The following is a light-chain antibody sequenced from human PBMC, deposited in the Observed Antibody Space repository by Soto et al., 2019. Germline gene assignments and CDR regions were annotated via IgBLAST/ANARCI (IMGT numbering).Light chain of an antibody. J-gene: IGKJ1*01. CDR2: DVS. CDR1: QSIRSW. CDR3: QQYTNYPWT. Sequence: DIPMTQSPPTLSPSVGNRVTITCRPSQSIRSWLAWYQQRPGKAPNLLIYDVSSLESGVPSRFSGSGSGTEFTLTISSLQPDDFAPYYCQQYTNYPWTFGQGTKVEIK. V-gene: IGKV1-5*01.